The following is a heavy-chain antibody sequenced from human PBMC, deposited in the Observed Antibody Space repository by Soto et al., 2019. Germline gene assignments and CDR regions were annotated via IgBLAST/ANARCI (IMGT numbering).Heavy chain of an antibody. D-gene: IGHD2-21*02. V-gene: IGHV1-3*01. CDR1: GYTFTSYA. Sequence: ASVKVSCKASGYTFTSYAMHWVRQAPGQRLEWLGWVNAGNGNTKYSQKFQGRVTITRDTSASTAYMELSSLRSEDTAVYYCARSIVVVTALDYWGQGTLVTVSS. CDR2: VNAGNGNT. CDR3: ARSIVVVTALDY. J-gene: IGHJ4*02.